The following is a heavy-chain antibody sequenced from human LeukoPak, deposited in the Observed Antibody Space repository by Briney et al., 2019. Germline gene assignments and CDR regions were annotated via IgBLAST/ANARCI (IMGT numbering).Heavy chain of an antibody. J-gene: IGHJ4*02. V-gene: IGHV4-4*09. D-gene: IGHD3-3*01. CDR1: GGSISSYY. CDR3: ARLAFGVVGYVDY. Sequence: SETLSLTCTVSGGSISSYYWSWIRQPPGKGLEWIGYIYTSGSTNYNPSLKSRVTISVDTSKNQFSLKLSSVTAADTAVYYCARLAFGVVGYVDYWGQGTLVTVSS. CDR2: IYTSGST.